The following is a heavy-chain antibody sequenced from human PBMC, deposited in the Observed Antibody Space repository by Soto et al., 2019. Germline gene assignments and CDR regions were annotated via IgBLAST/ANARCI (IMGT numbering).Heavy chain of an antibody. CDR1: GGSISRYY. V-gene: IGHV4-59*08. Sequence: QVQLQESGPGLVKPSETLSLTCTVSGGSISRYYWSWIRQPPGKGLEWIGHIYYSGSTKYNPSLESRVTMSVDTSKNQVSLKLSSVTAADTAVYYCATQNNGCESPFDYWGQGTLVTVSS. CDR2: IYYSGST. D-gene: IGHD5-12*01. J-gene: IGHJ4*02. CDR3: ATQNNGCESPFDY.